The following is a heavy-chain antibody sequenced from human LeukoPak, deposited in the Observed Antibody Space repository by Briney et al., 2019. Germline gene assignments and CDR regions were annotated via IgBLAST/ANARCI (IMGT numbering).Heavy chain of an antibody. D-gene: IGHD1-1*01. V-gene: IGHV4-38-2*02. CDR1: GYSISSGYY. CDR3: ARLEGPTGGYFDY. J-gene: IGHJ4*02. CDR2: IYRSGTT. Sequence: PSETLSLTCTVSGYSISSGYYWGWIRQPPGKGLEWIGYIYRSGTTNYNPSLKSRVTISVDTSKNQFSLKLSSVTAADTAVYYCARLEGPTGGYFDYWGQGTLVTVSS.